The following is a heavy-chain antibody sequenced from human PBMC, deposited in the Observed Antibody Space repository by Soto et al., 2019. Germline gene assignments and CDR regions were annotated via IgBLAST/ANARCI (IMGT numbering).Heavy chain of an antibody. V-gene: IGHV3-48*03. Sequence: EVQVVESGGGLAQPGGSLRLSCAAAGFSFSRYEMHWVRQAPGKGLEWVSDISGSGRDTYSADSVKGRFTISRDNAKHSLFLQMNSLRVEDTAVYYCSSVWDKGAAWGQGTLVIVTS. D-gene: IGHD1-26*01. J-gene: IGHJ5*02. CDR1: GFSFSRYE. CDR2: ISGSGRDT. CDR3: SSVWDKGAA.